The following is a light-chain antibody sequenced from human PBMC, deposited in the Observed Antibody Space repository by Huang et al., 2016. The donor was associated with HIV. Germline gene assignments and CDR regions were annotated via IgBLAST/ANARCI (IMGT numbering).Light chain of an antibody. CDR2: DAA. CDR3: QQRSNWPPIT. Sequence: IVLTQSPTTLSLSPGERATLTCRASQSVNKYLAWYQQKPGQAPRRLIYDAANRATGSPARFSGGGAGTYFTPPISSLEAEDFAVYYCQQRSNWPPITFGQGTRLEIK. V-gene: IGKV3-11*01. CDR1: QSVNKY. J-gene: IGKJ5*01.